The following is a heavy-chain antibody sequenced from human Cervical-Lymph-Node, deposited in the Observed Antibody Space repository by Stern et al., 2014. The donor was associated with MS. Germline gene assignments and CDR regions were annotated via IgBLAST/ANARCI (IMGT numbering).Heavy chain of an antibody. J-gene: IGHJ4*02. CDR1: GYTFTDYY. V-gene: IGHV1-2*06. CDR3: ARGGSVTMFGVPGTGEY. CDR2: INPNSGGA. Sequence: QVQLVHSGAEVKEPGASVKVSCRTSGYTFTDYYIHWVRQAPGQGLEWMGQINPNSGGANSARKFQGRVTMTRDTSISTAYMEVSSLSSDDTAVYYCARGGSVTMFGVPGTGEYWGQGTLVTVSS. D-gene: IGHD3-3*01.